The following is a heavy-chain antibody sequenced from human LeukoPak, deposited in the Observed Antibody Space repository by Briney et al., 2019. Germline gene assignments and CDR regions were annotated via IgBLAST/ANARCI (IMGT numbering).Heavy chain of an antibody. J-gene: IGHJ6*03. CDR2: IIPIFGTA. D-gene: IGHD4-11*01. Sequence: ASVKVSCKASGYTFTGYYMHWVRQAPGQGLEWMGGIIPIFGTANYAQKFQGRVTITADESTSTAYMELSSLRSGDTAVYYCARAGTTVTYYYYYYMDVWGKGTTVTVSS. CDR1: GYTFTGYY. V-gene: IGHV1-69*13. CDR3: ARAGTTVTYYYYYYMDV.